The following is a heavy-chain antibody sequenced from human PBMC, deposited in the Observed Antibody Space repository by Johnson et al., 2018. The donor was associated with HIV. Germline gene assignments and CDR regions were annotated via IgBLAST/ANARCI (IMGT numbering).Heavy chain of an antibody. CDR1: GFTFSNAW. J-gene: IGHJ3*02. D-gene: IGHD3-16*01. CDR2: INWNGGSI. CDR3: ARGRPWGWELRRDAFDI. V-gene: IGHV3-20*04. Sequence: VQLVESGGGLVQPGGSLRLSCAASGFTFSNAWMHWVRQAPGKGLEWVSGINWNGGSIGYADSVKGRFTISRDNAKKSLYLQMNSLRDEDTALYYCARGRPWGWELRRDAFDIWGQVTMVTVSS.